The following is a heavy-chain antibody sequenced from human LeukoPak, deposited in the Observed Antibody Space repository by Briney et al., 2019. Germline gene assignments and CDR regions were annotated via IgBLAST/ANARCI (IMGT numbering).Heavy chain of an antibody. CDR2: IDPSNSYT. J-gene: IGHJ4*02. Sequence: GESLKISCKGSGYMFNSYWINWVRQMPGKGLEWMGRIDPSNSYTNYGPSFQGHVTISADKSSSTAYLQWSSLKASDTGIYYCATQSSAAGRGDWGQGTLVTVSS. CDR3: ATQSSAAGRGD. D-gene: IGHD6-25*01. V-gene: IGHV5-10-1*01. CDR1: GYMFNSYW.